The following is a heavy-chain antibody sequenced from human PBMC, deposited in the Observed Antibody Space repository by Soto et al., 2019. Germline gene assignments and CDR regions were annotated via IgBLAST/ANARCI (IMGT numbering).Heavy chain of an antibody. CDR2: IYYSGRT. Sequence: SQTLPLPCTVSGGSMSSGGYYWSWIRQHPGKGLECLGYIYYSGRTNYNPSPKTGVTISVETPKTQFALKRSAVTAADKAVYCCARRVGWLKGAFDFWGQGTLVTVSS. V-gene: IGHV4-31*03. J-gene: IGHJ4*02. CDR3: ARRVGWLKGAFDF. CDR1: GGSMSSGGYY. D-gene: IGHD3-3*01.